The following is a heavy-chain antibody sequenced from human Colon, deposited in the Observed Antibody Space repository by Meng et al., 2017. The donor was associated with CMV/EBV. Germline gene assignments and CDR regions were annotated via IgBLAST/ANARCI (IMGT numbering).Heavy chain of an antibody. Sequence: SLKISCVASGFTFSNYYMNWVRQAPGKGLEWVSSITWNSGRTGYVDSVEGRFTISRDNAKNSLYLQMNGLRAEDTALYYCTRLGGRTDYYYGMDVWGQGTTVTVSS. CDR1: GFTFSNYY. V-gene: IGHV3-9*01. CDR3: TRLGGRTDYYYGMDV. CDR2: ITWNSGRT. D-gene: IGHD1-26*01. J-gene: IGHJ6*02.